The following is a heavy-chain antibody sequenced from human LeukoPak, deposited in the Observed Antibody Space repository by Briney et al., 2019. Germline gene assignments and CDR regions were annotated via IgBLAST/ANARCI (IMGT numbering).Heavy chain of an antibody. V-gene: IGHV3-23*01. Sequence: GGSLTLSCAPSGFIFSSYGMHWVRQAPGKGLEWVSLISFSGDSIYYADSGRSRLTSSRENSKDTLYLQMNSLRAEDTSIYYCARDIQLSTWGLGTMVTVSS. CDR1: GFIFSSYG. CDR2: ISFSGDSI. D-gene: IGHD5-24*01. CDR3: ARDIQLST. J-gene: IGHJ3*01.